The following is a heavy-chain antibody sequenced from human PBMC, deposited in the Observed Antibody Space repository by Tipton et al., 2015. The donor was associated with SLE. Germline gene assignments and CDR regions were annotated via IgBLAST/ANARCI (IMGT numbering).Heavy chain of an antibody. V-gene: IGHV3-30*04. D-gene: IGHD1-26*01. CDR2: ISYDGSNK. CDR1: GFTFSSYA. J-gene: IGHJ4*02. CDR3: ARDGRGSGSNWDY. Sequence: SLRLSCAASGFTFSSYAMHWVRQAPGKGLEWVAVISYDGSNKYYADSVKGRFTISRDNAKNTLYLQMNSLRAEDTAVYYCARDGRGSGSNWDYWGQGTLVTVSS.